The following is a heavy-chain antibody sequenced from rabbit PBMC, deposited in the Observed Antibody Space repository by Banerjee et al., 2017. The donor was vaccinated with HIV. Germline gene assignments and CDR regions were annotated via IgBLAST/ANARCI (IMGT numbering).Heavy chain of an antibody. V-gene: IGHV1S45*01. J-gene: IGHJ6*01. CDR3: ARARTYYDGFNF. CDR1: GFSFTSSYY. D-gene: IGHD4-2*01. Sequence: QEQLVESGGGLVQPEGSLTLTCTASGFSFTSSYYMCWVRQAPGKGLEWIACIHTGSSGSTYYASWAKGRFTVTRSTSLNTVTLQLTSLTAADTATYFCARARTYYDGFNFWGPGTLVTVS. CDR2: IHTGSSGST.